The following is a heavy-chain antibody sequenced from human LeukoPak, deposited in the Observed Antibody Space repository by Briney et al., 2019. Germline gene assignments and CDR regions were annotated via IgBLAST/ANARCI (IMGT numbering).Heavy chain of an antibody. Sequence: GGSLRLSCVASGLTFRSYWMSWVRQAPGKGLEWVANIKPDGREKYYVDSVKGRFTISRDNAKNSLYMQMNSLRAEDTAVYYCASGGGATRSGYAFDMWGQGTMVTVSS. D-gene: IGHD1-26*01. V-gene: IGHV3-7*01. CDR1: GLTFRSYW. CDR3: ASGGGATRSGYAFDM. CDR2: IKPDGREK. J-gene: IGHJ3*02.